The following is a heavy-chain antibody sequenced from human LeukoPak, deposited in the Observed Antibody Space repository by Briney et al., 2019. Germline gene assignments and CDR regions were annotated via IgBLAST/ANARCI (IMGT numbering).Heavy chain of an antibody. Sequence: ASVKVSCKASGYTFTSYGISWVRQAPGQGLEWMGWISAYNGNTNYAQKLQGRVTMTTDTATSKAYMELRSLRSDDTAVYYCARGTYDYVWGSYPRMDVWGQGTTVTVSS. CDR1: GYTFTSYG. CDR3: ARGTYDYVWGSYPRMDV. CDR2: ISAYNGNT. D-gene: IGHD3-16*01. V-gene: IGHV1-18*01. J-gene: IGHJ6*02.